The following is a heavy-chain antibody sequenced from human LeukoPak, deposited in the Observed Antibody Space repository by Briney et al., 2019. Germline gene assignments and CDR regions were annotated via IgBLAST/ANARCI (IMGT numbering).Heavy chain of an antibody. CDR3: ARAGVGISLARGWFDP. V-gene: IGHV1-69*13. D-gene: IGHD2-8*01. CDR1: GGTLSSYA. J-gene: IGHJ5*02. CDR2: IIPIFGTA. Sequence: ASVKVSCKASGGTLSSYAISWVRQAPRQGLEWMGGIIPIFGTANYAQKFQGRVTITADESTSTAYMELSSLRSEDTAVYYCARAGVGISLARGWFDPWGQGTLVTVSS.